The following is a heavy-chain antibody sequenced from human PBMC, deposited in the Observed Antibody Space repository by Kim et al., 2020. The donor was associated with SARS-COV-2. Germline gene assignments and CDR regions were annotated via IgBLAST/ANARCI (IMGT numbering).Heavy chain of an antibody. J-gene: IGHJ4*01. D-gene: IGHD1-26*01. CDR1: GLTFSGYY. CDR2: IDPNSGDT. CDR3: ATGAWTTTWCSNYFDY. Sequence: ASVKVSCKASGLTFSGYYIHWVRQAPGNGLEWMGRIDPNSGDTNYAQRFQGRVTLTSDTSINTVYMEPSSLRPEDTAIYYCATGAWTTTWCSNYFDYWG. V-gene: IGHV1-2*06.